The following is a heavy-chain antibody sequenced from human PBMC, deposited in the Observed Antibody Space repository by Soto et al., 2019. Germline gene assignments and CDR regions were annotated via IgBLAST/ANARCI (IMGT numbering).Heavy chain of an antibody. CDR2: IYYSGST. V-gene: IGHV4-59*08. CDR1: GGSISSYY. Sequence: SETLSLTCTVSGGSISSYYWSWIRQPPGKGLEWIGYIYYSGSTNYNPSLKSRVTISVDTSKNQFSLKLSSVTAADTAVYYCARGYYYDSSGYGGAFDIWGQGTMVTVSS. J-gene: IGHJ3*02. D-gene: IGHD3-22*01. CDR3: ARGYYYDSSGYGGAFDI.